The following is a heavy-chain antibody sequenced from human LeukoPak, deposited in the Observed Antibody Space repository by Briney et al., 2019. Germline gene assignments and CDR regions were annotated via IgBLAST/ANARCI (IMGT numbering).Heavy chain of an antibody. Sequence: PGGSLRLSCAASGFTFSSYGMHWVRQAPGNGLEWVAVISYDGSNKYYADSVKGRFTISRDNSKNTLYLQMNSLRAEDTAVYYCAKESYDFWSGPPDYYYGMDVWGQGTTVTVSS. CDR1: GFTFSSYG. V-gene: IGHV3-30*18. CDR3: AKESYDFWSGPPDYYYGMDV. J-gene: IGHJ6*02. D-gene: IGHD3-3*01. CDR2: ISYDGSNK.